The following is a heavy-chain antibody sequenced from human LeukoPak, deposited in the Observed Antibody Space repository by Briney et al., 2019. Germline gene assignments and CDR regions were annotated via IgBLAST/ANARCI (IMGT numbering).Heavy chain of an antibody. CDR1: GGTFSSYA. D-gene: IGHD6-13*01. CDR2: TIPILGIA. V-gene: IGHV1-69*04. CDR3: ARAYSSSWYGPFDY. Sequence: ASVKVSCKASGGTFSSYAISWVRQAPGQGLEWMGRTIPILGIANYAQKFQGRVTITADKSTSTAYMELSSLRSEDTAVYYCARAYSSSWYGPFDYWGQGTLVTVSS. J-gene: IGHJ4*02.